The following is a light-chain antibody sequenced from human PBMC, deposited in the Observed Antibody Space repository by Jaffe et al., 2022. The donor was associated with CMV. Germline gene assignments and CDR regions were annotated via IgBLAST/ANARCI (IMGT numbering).Light chain of an antibody. Sequence: QSALTQPASVSGSPGQSITISCTGSNTDVGRFEYLSWYQQHPGKAPKLIIYHVNRRPSGVSNRFSGSKSGNTASLTISGLQADDAADYYCNSLTTSTTFVFGPGTKVTVL. J-gene: IGLJ1*01. CDR1: NTDVGRFEY. V-gene: IGLV2-14*01. CDR3: NSLTTSTTFV. CDR2: HVN.